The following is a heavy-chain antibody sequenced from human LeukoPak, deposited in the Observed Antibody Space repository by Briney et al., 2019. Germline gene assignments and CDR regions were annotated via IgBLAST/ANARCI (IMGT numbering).Heavy chain of an antibody. CDR1: GGSFSTYY. J-gene: IGHJ5*02. V-gene: IGHV4-34*01. Sequence: SDTLSLTCAVYGGSFSTYYWSWIRQPPGKGLEWIGEINHSERTNYNPSLKSRVTISVDTSKNQFSLKLSSVTAADTAVYYCARWGDDSSGYWFDPWGQGTLVTVSS. CDR2: INHSERT. D-gene: IGHD3-22*01. CDR3: ARWGDDSSGYWFDP.